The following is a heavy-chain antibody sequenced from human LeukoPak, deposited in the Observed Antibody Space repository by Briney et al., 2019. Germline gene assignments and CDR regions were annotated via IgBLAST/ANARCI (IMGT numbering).Heavy chain of an antibody. V-gene: IGHV3-53*01. J-gene: IGHJ4*02. Sequence: GGSLRLSCAASGFTVSSNYMSWVRQAPGKGLEWVSVIYSGGSTYYADSVKGRFTISRDNSKNTLYLQMNSLRAEDTAVYYCAKEQTYYYDSPLDYWGQGTLVTVSS. D-gene: IGHD3-22*01. CDR1: GFTVSSNY. CDR3: AKEQTYYYDSPLDY. CDR2: IYSGGST.